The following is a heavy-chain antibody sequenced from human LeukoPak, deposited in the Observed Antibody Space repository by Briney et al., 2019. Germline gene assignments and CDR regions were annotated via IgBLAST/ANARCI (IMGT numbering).Heavy chain of an antibody. Sequence: GGSLRLSCAASGFTFSSYWMNWVRQAPGKGLEWVGRITNKPKSYNTEYAASVKGRFTISRDDSKNSLYLQMNSLKTEDTAVYYCARGFHYDFWSGSYYFDYWGQGTLVTVSS. V-gene: IGHV3-72*01. D-gene: IGHD3-3*01. CDR2: ITNKPKSYNT. CDR3: ARGFHYDFWSGSYYFDY. CDR1: GFTFSSYW. J-gene: IGHJ4*02.